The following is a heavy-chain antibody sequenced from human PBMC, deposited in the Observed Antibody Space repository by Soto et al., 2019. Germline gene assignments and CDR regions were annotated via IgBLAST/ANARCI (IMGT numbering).Heavy chain of an antibody. V-gene: IGHV1-2*04. D-gene: IGHD5-12*01. CDR3: ARESGGATATLDYYYFYMDV. CDR1: GDRFTDYY. CDR2: IKPNSGVT. J-gene: IGHJ6*03. Sequence: QVQLVQSGAEVKEPGASVPVSCSASGDRFTDYYMHWVRQAPGQGLEWMGWIKPNSGVTKYAQKFQRWVTMTRDTSIRTVYMQLSRLGFDDTAIYYCARESGGATATLDYYYFYMDVWGTGTTVTVSS.